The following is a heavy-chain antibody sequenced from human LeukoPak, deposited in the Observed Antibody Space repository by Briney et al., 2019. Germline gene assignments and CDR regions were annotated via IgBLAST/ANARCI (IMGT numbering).Heavy chain of an antibody. D-gene: IGHD3-22*01. CDR2: IYLSGST. J-gene: IGHJ4*02. CDR3: ARGDSSGYYFNPIDY. Sequence: SETLSLTCAVSGYSIISGYYWGWIRQPPGKGLEWIGSIYLSGSTYYNPSLRSRVTISVDTSKNQFSLKLSSVTAADTAVYFCARGDSSGYYFNPIDYWGQGTLVTVSS. CDR1: GYSIISGYY. V-gene: IGHV4-38-2*01.